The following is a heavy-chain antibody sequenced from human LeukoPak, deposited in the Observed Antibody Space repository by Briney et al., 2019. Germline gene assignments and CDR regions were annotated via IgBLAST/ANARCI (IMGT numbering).Heavy chain of an antibody. CDR1: GDSVSSNSAA. D-gene: IGHD6-13*01. CDR2: TYYRSKWYN. Sequence: SQTLSLTCAISGDSVSSNSAAWNWIRQSPSRGLEWLGRTYYRSKWYNDYAASVKRRIIINPDTYKSQFSLQLNSVTPEDTAIYYCARGRSWSLDGWGQGSLVTLSS. V-gene: IGHV6-1*01. J-gene: IGHJ4*02. CDR3: ARGRSWSLDG.